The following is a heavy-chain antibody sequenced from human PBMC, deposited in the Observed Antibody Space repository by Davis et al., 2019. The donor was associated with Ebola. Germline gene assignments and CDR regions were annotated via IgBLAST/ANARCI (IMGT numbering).Heavy chain of an antibody. CDR2: ISYDGSNK. D-gene: IGHD1-1*01. Sequence: SLKLSCAASGFTFSSYAMHWVRQAPGTGLEWVAVISYDGSNKYYADSVKGRFTISRDNSKNTLYLQMNSLRAEDTAVYYCARGTGTYYYYGMDVWGQGTTVTVSS. CDR1: GFTFSSYA. V-gene: IGHV3-30-3*01. CDR3: ARGTGTYYYYGMDV. J-gene: IGHJ6*02.